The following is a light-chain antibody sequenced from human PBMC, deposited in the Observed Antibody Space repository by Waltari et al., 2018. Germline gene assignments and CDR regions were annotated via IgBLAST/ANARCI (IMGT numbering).Light chain of an antibody. CDR3: QQYHSYSPYT. CDR2: KAS. CDR1: QPISIY. V-gene: IGKV1-5*03. J-gene: IGKJ2*01. Sequence: IQMTQSPSILSASVGDRVTITCRASQPISIYLAWYQQKPGKAPNLLIYKASTLESGVPSRFSGSGSGTEFTLTISSLQPDDFATYYCQQYHSYSPYTFGQGTTLDIK.